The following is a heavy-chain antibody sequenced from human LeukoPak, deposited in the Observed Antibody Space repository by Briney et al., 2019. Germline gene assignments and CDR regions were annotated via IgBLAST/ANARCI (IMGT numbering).Heavy chain of an antibody. CDR1: GASINSYY. Sequence: SXXLSLTCSVSGASINSYYWNWLRRPPGKGLEWIGNTYKSGSTNYNPSLKSRVTISLDTSKNQFSLKMSSVTAADTAVYYCAKDWELGSWGQGTLVTISS. CDR2: TYKSGST. D-gene: IGHD1-26*01. CDR3: AKDWELGS. J-gene: IGHJ5*02. V-gene: IGHV4-59*01.